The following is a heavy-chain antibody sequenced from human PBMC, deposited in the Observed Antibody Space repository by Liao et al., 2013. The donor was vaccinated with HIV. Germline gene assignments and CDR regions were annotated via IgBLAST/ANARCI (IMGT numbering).Heavy chain of an antibody. CDR1: GESFSGHY. V-gene: IGHV4-34*02. CDR2: VNHSGST. Sequence: QVQLQQWGAGLLKPSETLSLTCAVYGESFSGHYWIWIRQSPGKGLEWIGEVNHSGSTNYNPSLKSRVTMSVDTSKNQFSLKLTSVTAADTGFYYCARGRQLQSSVARFPHSPFDYWGRGSLVTVSS. CDR3: ARGRQLQSSVARFPHSPFDY. D-gene: IGHD5-18*01. J-gene: IGHJ4*02.